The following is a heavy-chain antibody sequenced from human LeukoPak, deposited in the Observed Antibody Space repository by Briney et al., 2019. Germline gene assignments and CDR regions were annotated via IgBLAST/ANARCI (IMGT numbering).Heavy chain of an antibody. V-gene: IGHV4-59*01. CDR2: IYYSGST. D-gene: IGHD6-13*01. CDR3: AGLAGAAADTFYYYGVDV. Sequence: PSETLSLTCTVSGGSISTYYWSWIRQPPGKGLEWIGYIYYSGSTNYNPSLKSRVTISVDTSKNQFSLKLSSVTAADTAVYYCAGLAGAAADTFYYYGVDVWGQGTTVTVS. CDR1: GGSISTYY. J-gene: IGHJ6*02.